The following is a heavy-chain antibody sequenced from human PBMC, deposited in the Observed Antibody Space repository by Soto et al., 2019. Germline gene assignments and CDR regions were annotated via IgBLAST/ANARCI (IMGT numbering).Heavy chain of an antibody. D-gene: IGHD1-26*01. CDR2: IYYSGST. CDR1: GGSISSYY. J-gene: IGHJ5*02. Sequence: QVQLQESGPGLVKPSETLSLTCTVSGGSISSYYWSWIRQPPGKGLEWIGYIYYSGSTNYNPSLKSRVTISVDTSKNQFSLKLSSVTAADTAVYYCARDRIVGAVNWFDPWGQGTLVTVSS. CDR3: ARDRIVGAVNWFDP. V-gene: IGHV4-59*01.